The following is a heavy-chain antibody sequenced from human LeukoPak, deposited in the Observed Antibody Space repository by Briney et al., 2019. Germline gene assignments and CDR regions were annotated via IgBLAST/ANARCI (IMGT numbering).Heavy chain of an antibody. CDR3: ARQVAFDRSEGQFDY. CDR1: GGSISNHY. V-gene: IGHV4-59*11. Sequence: SETLSLTCTVSGGSISNHYWSWIRQPPGKGLEWIGYIYNSVTTNYNPSLKSRVTISVDTSKNQFSLKLTSVTAADTAVYYCARQVAFDRSEGQFDYWGQGTLVTVSS. J-gene: IGHJ4*02. D-gene: IGHD3-9*01. CDR2: IYNSVTT.